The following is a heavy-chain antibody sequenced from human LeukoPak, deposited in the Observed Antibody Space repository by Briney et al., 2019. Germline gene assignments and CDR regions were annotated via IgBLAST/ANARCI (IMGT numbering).Heavy chain of an antibody. V-gene: IGHV4-59*01. CDR3: ARHLRGYTYGPFDY. D-gene: IGHD5-18*01. CDR1: GASISSYY. CDR2: IYYSGST. Sequence: SETLSLTCTVSGASISSYYWSWIRQPPGKGLELIGYIYYSGSTNYNPSLKSRVTISVDTSKNQFSLRLSFVTAADTAVYYCARHLRGYTYGPFDYWGQGTLVTVSS. J-gene: IGHJ4*02.